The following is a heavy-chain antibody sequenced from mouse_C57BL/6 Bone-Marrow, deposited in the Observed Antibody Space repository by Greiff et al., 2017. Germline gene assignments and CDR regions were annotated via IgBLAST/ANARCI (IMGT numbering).Heavy chain of an antibody. CDR2: IDPENGDT. Sequence: VQLQQSGAELVRPGASVKLSCTASGFNIKDDYMHWVKQRPEQGLEWIGWIDPENGDTEYASKFQGKATITADPSSNTAYLQLSSLTSEDTAVYYCTTWYYGSSYFDVWGTGTTVTVSS. J-gene: IGHJ1*03. D-gene: IGHD1-1*01. CDR1: GFNIKDDY. CDR3: TTWYYGSSYFDV. V-gene: IGHV14-4*01.